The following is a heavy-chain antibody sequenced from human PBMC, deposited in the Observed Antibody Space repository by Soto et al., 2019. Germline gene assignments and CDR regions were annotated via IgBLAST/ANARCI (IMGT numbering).Heavy chain of an antibody. D-gene: IGHD3-3*01. CDR3: ARAAGVVRFLEWLPYNWFDP. V-gene: IGHV3-21*01. Sequence: GGSLRLSCAASGFTFSSYSMNWVRQAPGKGLEWVSSISSSSSYIYYADSVKGRFTISRDNAKNSLYLQMNSLRAEDTAVYYCARAAGVVRFLEWLPYNWFDPWGQGTLVTVSS. CDR1: GFTFSSYS. CDR2: ISSSSSYI. J-gene: IGHJ5*02.